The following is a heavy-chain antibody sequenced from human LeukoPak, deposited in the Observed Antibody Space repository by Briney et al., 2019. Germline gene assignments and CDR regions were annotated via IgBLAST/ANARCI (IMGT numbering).Heavy chain of an antibody. Sequence: GGTLSLSCAASGFTFSSHWMSWVRQAPGKGLEWLANIKQDGSEKYYLASVKGRFTISRDNAKTSLYLQMSSLRAEDTAVYYCARDYYDSSGYYHVGYFDYWGQGTLVTVSS. V-gene: IGHV3-7*01. CDR2: IKQDGSEK. J-gene: IGHJ4*02. CDR1: GFTFSSHW. D-gene: IGHD3-22*01. CDR3: ARDYYDSSGYYHVGYFDY.